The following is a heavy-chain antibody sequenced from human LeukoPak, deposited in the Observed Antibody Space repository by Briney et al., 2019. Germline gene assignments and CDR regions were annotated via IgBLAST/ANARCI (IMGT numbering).Heavy chain of an antibody. CDR1: GGSISSDY. D-gene: IGHD1-26*01. J-gene: IGHJ4*02. CDR2: IYYSGST. CDR3: VRGGIVGTTARIPLFDY. V-gene: IGHV4-59*01. Sequence: SETLSLTCTVSGGSISSDYWSWIRQSPGEGLEWIGYIYYSGSTYYNPSLKSRVTISVDTSKNQFSLKLTSVTAADTAVYYCVRGGIVGTTARIPLFDYWGQGTLVTVPS.